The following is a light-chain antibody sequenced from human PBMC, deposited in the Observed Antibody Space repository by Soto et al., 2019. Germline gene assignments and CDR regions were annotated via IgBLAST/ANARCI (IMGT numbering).Light chain of an antibody. CDR2: AAS. CDR3: QQSYSTPYT. J-gene: IGKJ2*01. Sequence: DIQMTQSPSSLSASVGDRVTITSRASQSISSYLNWYQQKPGKAPKLLIYAASSLRSGVPSRFSGSGSGTDFTLTISSLQPGDFATYYCQQSYSTPYTFGQGTKLEIK. V-gene: IGKV1-39*01. CDR1: QSISSY.